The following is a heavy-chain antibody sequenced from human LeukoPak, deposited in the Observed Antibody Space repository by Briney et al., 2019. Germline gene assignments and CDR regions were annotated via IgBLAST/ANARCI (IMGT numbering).Heavy chain of an antibody. CDR3: AKDQVLLGYCSSTSCYGGMDV. V-gene: IGHV3-48*03. CDR2: ISSSGSTI. D-gene: IGHD2-2*01. CDR1: GFTFSSYE. Sequence: GGSLRLSCAASGFTFSSYEMNWVRQAPGKGLEWVSYISSSGSTIYYADSVKGRFTISRDNAKNSLYLQMNSLRAEDTALYYCAKDQVLLGYCSSTSCYGGMDVWGQGTTVTVSS. J-gene: IGHJ6*02.